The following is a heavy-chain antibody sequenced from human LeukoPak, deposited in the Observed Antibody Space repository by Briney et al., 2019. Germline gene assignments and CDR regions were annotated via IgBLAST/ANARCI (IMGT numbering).Heavy chain of an antibody. V-gene: IGHV1-18*01. Sequence: ASVKVSCKASGYTFTSYGIIWVRQAPGQGREWMGWISAYDGNTNYAKKLQGRVTMTTDTSTSTDYMELKSLRSNDTAVYYCARGPGATTTGGYFDYWGQGTLVTVSS. D-gene: IGHD1-26*01. CDR3: ARGPGATTTGGYFDY. CDR2: ISAYDGNT. CDR1: GYTFTSYG. J-gene: IGHJ4*02.